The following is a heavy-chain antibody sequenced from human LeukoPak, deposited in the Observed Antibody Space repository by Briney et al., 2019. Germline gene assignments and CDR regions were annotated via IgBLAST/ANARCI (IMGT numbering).Heavy chain of an antibody. CDR1: GFTFSTYG. D-gene: IGHD1-26*01. J-gene: IGHJ4*02. V-gene: IGHV3-33*01. CDR3: ARGGYSGTYYFDY. Sequence: GGSLRLSCAASGFTFSTYGMHWVRQAPGKGLEWVAVVWDDGSNIHYVDSVKGRFTISRDNSKSTLYLQMNSLTAEDTAVYYCARGGYSGTYYFDYWGQGTLVTVSS. CDR2: VWDDGSNI.